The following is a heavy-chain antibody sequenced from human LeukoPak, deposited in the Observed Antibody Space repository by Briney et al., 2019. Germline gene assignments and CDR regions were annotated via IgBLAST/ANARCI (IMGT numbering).Heavy chain of an antibody. CDR3: ARVGYSYHSAPNY. V-gene: IGHV3-21*01. D-gene: IGHD5-18*01. J-gene: IGHJ4*02. Sequence: GGSLRLSCAASGFTFSVYSMNWVRQAPGKGLEWVSSISSSSNYMYYADSLKGRFTISRDNAKNSLYLQMNSLRAEDTAVYYCARVGYSYHSAPNYWGQGTLVTVSS. CDR1: GFTFSVYS. CDR2: ISSSSNYM.